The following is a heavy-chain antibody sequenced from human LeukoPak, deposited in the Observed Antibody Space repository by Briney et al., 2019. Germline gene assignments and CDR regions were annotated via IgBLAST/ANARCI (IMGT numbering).Heavy chain of an antibody. CDR1: GFTFSSYE. CDR3: ARAGDYGDLIFVGAFDI. D-gene: IGHD4-17*01. J-gene: IGHJ3*02. V-gene: IGHV3-48*03. CDR2: ISSSGSTI. Sequence: GGSLRLSCAASGFTFSSYEMNWVRQAPGKGLEWVSYISSSGSTIYYADSVKGRFTISRDNAKSSLYLQMNSLRAEDTAVYYCARAGDYGDLIFVGAFDIWGQGTMVTVSS.